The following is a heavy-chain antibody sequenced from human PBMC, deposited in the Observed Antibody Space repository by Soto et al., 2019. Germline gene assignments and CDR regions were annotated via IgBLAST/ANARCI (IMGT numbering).Heavy chain of an antibody. CDR2: ISVYNGHT. J-gene: IGHJ5*02. CDR1: GYIFSSFG. V-gene: IGHV1-18*04. Sequence: QLVQSGAEVRKPGASVKVSCKASGYIFSSFGISWLRQAPGQGLEWMGWISVYNGHTKYTQNLEGRVTVSTETSTSTAYMELRSLTPDDTAVYYCARSPSDIAVTGPWFHPWGQGTLVTVSS. D-gene: IGHD5-12*01. CDR3: ARSPSDIAVTGPWFHP.